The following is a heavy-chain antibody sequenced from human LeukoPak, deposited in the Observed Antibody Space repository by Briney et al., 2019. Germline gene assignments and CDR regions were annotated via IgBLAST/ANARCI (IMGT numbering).Heavy chain of an antibody. CDR2: ISFDGSKT. CDR3: AKGQIAVAGYYYYGMDV. D-gene: IGHD6-19*01. CDR1: GFTFSSYG. V-gene: IGHV3-30*18. J-gene: IGHJ6*04. Sequence: PGRSLRLSCAASGFTFSSYGMHWVRQGPGKGLEWVAVISFDGSKTYYADSVKGRFTISRDNSKNTLYLQMNSLRAEDTAAYYCAKGQIAVAGYYYYGMDVWGKGATVTVSS.